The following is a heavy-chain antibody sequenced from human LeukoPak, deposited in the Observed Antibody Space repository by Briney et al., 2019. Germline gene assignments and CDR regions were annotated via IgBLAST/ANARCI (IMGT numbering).Heavy chain of an antibody. CDR3: ASDGGYCTKGVCYVDY. CDR2: ISGSGSYI. D-gene: IGHD2-8*01. CDR1: GFTFSSYS. Sequence: GGSLRLSCAASGFTFSSYSMNWVRQAPGKGLEWVSSISGSGSYIYYADSVKGRFTISRGNAKNSLYLQMNDLRAEDTAVYYCASDGGYCTKGVCYVDYWGQGTMVTVSS. J-gene: IGHJ4*02. V-gene: IGHV3-21*01.